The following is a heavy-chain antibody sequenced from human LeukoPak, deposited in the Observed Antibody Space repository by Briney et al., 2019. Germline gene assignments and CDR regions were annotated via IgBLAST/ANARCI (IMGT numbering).Heavy chain of an antibody. Sequence: PGGSLRLSCAASGFTFSSYWMSWVRQAPGKGLEWVANIKQDGSEKYYVDSVKGRFTISRDNAKNSLYLQMNSLRAEDTAVYYCARDKIVGATYFDYWGQGTLLTVSS. D-gene: IGHD1-26*01. CDR2: IKQDGSEK. CDR3: ARDKIVGATYFDY. CDR1: GFTFSSYW. J-gene: IGHJ4*02. V-gene: IGHV3-7*01.